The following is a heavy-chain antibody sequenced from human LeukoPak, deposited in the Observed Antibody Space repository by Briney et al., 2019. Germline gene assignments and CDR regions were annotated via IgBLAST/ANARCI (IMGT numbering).Heavy chain of an antibody. J-gene: IGHJ6*03. V-gene: IGHV3-23*01. CDR1: GFTFTTSA. CDR3: AKYITVTTNSYYYYMDV. D-gene: IGHD4-11*01. Sequence: PGGSLRLSCAASGFTFTTSAMTWVRQAPGKGLEWVSYISDSGISTYYADSVKGWFTISRDNSKNTLHLQMTSLRAEDTAVYYCAKYITVTTNSYYYYMDVWGKGTTVTVSS. CDR2: ISDSGIST.